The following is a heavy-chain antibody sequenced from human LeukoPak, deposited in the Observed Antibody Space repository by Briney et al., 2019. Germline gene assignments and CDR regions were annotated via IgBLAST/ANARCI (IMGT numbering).Heavy chain of an antibody. CDR2: IYWDDDK. CDR1: GFSLTTRGLG. Sequence: XXLTCTFSGFSLTTRGLGXGWIRXXPGXXLEWLALIYWDDDKRYRPSLKSRLTITKDTPKNQVVLTMTNMDPVDTATYYCVHVHTTVTTVWGQGTLVTVSS. CDR3: VHVHTTVTTV. V-gene: IGHV2-5*02. D-gene: IGHD4-17*01. J-gene: IGHJ4*02.